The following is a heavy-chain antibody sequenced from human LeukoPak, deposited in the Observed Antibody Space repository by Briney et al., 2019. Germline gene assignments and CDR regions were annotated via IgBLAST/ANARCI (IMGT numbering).Heavy chain of an antibody. Sequence: GGSLRLSCTASGFTFGDYAMSWVRQAPGKGLEWVGFIRSKAYGGTTEYAASVKGRFTISRDDSKSIGYLQMNSLKTEDTAVYYCTDGDYVAYWGQGTLVTVSS. CDR3: TDGDYVAY. CDR2: IRSKAYGGTT. V-gene: IGHV3-49*04. J-gene: IGHJ4*02. D-gene: IGHD4-17*01. CDR1: GFTFGDYA.